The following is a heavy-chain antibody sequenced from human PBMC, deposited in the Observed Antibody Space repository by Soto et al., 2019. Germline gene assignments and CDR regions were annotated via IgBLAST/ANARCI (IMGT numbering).Heavy chain of an antibody. J-gene: IGHJ4*02. CDR3: AREGGGVYCSGGSCYGRYFDF. CDR2: IYSGGST. Sequence: GGSLRLSCAASGFTVSNNYMSRVRQAPGKGLEWVSIIYSGGSTYYADSVQGRFTTSRDNSKNTLFLQMSSLRAEDTAVYYCAREGGGVYCSGGSCYGRYFDFWGQGTRVTVSS. CDR1: GFTVSNNY. D-gene: IGHD2-15*01. V-gene: IGHV3-53*01.